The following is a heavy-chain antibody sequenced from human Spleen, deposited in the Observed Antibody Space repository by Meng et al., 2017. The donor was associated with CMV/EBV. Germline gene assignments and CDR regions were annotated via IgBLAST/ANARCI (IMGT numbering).Heavy chain of an antibody. CDR3: AKETSNYDFWSGYYTGGLDP. J-gene: IGHJ5*02. Sequence: GGSLRLSCAASGFTFSSYWMSWVRQAPGKGLEWVSLISWDGGTTYYADSVKGRFTISRDNSKNSLYLQMNSLRTEDTALYYCAKETSNYDFWSGYYTGGLDPWGQGTLVTVSS. V-gene: IGHV3-43*01. D-gene: IGHD3-3*01. CDR1: GFTFSSYW. CDR2: ISWDGGTT.